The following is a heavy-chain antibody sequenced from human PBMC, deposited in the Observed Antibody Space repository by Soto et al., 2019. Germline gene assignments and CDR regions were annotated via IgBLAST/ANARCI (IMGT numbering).Heavy chain of an antibody. V-gene: IGHV1-69*01. J-gene: IGHJ6*02. CDR1: GGTFSSYA. CDR3: ARTGYDFWSGYYKRYSGMYV. CDR2: IIPIFGTA. Sequence: QVQLVQSGAEVKKPGSSVKVSCKASGGTFSSYAISWVRQAPGQGLEWMGGIIPIFGTANYAQKFQGRVTITADESTNTAYKELSSLRSMDTAVYYCARTGYDFWSGYYKRYSGMYVWGQGTTVTVSS. D-gene: IGHD3-3*01.